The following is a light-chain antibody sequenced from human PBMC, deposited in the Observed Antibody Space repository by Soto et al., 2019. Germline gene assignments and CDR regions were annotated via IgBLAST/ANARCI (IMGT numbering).Light chain of an antibody. J-gene: IGKJ3*01. Sequence: EIVLTQSPGTLSLSPGERATLSCRASQSVSSTYLAWYQQKPGQAPRLLIYGTSNGATGIPDRFSGSGSGTDFTLTISRLEPEDFAVYYCQQYGSSPDTFGPGTKVDIK. V-gene: IGKV3-20*01. CDR2: GTS. CDR1: QSVSSTY. CDR3: QQYGSSPDT.